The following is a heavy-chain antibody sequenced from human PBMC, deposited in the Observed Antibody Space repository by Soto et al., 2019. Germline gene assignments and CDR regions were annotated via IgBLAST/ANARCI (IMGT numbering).Heavy chain of an antibody. V-gene: IGHV3-23*01. D-gene: IGHD2-15*01. CDR1: GFTFSSYA. CDR2: ISGSGGST. Sequence: EVQLLESGGGLVQPGGSLRLSCAASGFTFSSYAMSWVRQAPGKGLEWVSAISGSGGSTYYADSVKGRFTISRDNSKNTLYLQMNSLRAEDTAVYYCAKSRGGCSGGSCYPLYYMDVWGKGTTVTVSS. CDR3: AKSRGGCSGGSCYPLYYMDV. J-gene: IGHJ6*03.